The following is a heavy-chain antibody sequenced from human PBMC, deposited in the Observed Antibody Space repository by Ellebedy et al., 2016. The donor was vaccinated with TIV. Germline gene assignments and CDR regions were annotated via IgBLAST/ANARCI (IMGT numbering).Heavy chain of an antibody. Sequence: MPSETLSLTCTVSGGSISSGDYYRSWIRQPPGKGLEWIGYIYYSGSTYYNPSLKSRVTISVDTSKNQFSLKLSSVTAADTAVYYCARDAILRGIDYWGQGTLVTVSS. J-gene: IGHJ4*02. CDR1: GGSISSGDYY. CDR3: ARDAILRGIDY. D-gene: IGHD4-17*01. CDR2: IYYSGST. V-gene: IGHV4-30-4*01.